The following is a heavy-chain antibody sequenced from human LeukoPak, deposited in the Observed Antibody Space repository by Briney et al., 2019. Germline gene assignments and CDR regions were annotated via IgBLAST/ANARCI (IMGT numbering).Heavy chain of an antibody. D-gene: IGHD3-10*01. CDR3: ATPLPHGSDPSLYYYYMDV. J-gene: IGHJ6*03. CDR1: GITFSNHG. CDR2: ISGGGGNT. V-gene: IGHV3-23*01. Sequence: GGSLRLSCALSGITFSNHGMNWVRQAPGKGLEWVSAISGGGGNTFYGDPVKGRFTISRDNSKNTLYLQMNSLRAEDTAVYFCATPLPHGSDPSLYYYYMDVWGKGTPVTISS.